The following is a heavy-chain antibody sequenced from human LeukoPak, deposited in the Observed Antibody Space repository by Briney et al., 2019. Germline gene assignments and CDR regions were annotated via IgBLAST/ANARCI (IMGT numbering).Heavy chain of an antibody. D-gene: IGHD2-2*01. J-gene: IGHJ4*02. V-gene: IGHV3-11*06. Sequence: GGSLGLSCAASGFTCSDYYMSWIRQAPGKGLEWVSYISSSRSYTNYADSVKGRFTISRDNAKNSLYLQMNSLRAEDTAVYYCARDRDCSSTSCLENYFDYWGQGTLVTVSS. CDR2: ISSSRSYT. CDR1: GFTCSDYY. CDR3: ARDRDCSSTSCLENYFDY.